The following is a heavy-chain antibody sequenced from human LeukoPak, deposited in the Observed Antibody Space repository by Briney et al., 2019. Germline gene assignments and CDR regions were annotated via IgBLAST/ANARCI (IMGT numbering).Heavy chain of an antibody. CDR2: IYPGDSDT. D-gene: IGHD6-19*01. CDR1: GYSFTSYW. Sequence: KPGESLKISCKGSGYSFTSYWIGWVRQMPGKGLEWMGTIYPGDSDTRYSPSFQGQVTISADKSISTAYLQWSSLKASDTAMYYCAINPAAGTDAFDIWGQGTMVTVSS. J-gene: IGHJ3*02. CDR3: AINPAAGTDAFDI. V-gene: IGHV5-51*03.